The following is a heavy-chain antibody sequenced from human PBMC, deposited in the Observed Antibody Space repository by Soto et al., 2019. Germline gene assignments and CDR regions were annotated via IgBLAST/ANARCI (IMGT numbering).Heavy chain of an antibody. CDR2: ISGSGGST. D-gene: IGHD3-3*01. J-gene: IGHJ6*02. CDR3: ATQDYDFWSGPNTNNYGMDV. CDR1: GFTFSSYA. V-gene: IGHV3-23*01. Sequence: PGGSLRLSCAASGFTFSSYAMSWVRQAPGKGLEWVSAISGSGGSTYYADSVKGRFTISRDNSKNTLYLQMNSLRAEDTAVYYCATQDYDFWSGPNTNNYGMDVWGQGTTVTVSS.